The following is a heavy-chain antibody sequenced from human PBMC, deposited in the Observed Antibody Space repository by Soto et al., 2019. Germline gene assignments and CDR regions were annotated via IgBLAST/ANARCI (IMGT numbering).Heavy chain of an antibody. V-gene: IGHV3-11*01. J-gene: IGHJ3*02. CDR2: ISSSGSTI. Sequence: PGGSLRLSCAASGFTFSDYYMSWIRQAPGKGLEWVSYISSSGSTIYYADSVKGRFTISRDNAKNSLYLQMNSLRAEDTAVYYCARGKTLVVVAATEVGAFDIWGQGTMVTVSS. CDR3: ARGKTLVVVAATEVGAFDI. CDR1: GFTFSDYY. D-gene: IGHD2-15*01.